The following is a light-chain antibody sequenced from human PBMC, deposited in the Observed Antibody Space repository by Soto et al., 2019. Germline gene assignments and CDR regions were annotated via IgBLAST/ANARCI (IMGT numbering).Light chain of an antibody. CDR2: GAS. CDR1: QNIGSN. J-gene: IGKJ1*01. CDR3: QQYNSYPWT. Sequence: EIVMAQSPATLSVSPGETAILSCRASQNIGSNLAWYQQRPGQAPRLLIYGASSRVTGIPARFSGSGSGTDFTLTISSLQSEDFATYYCQQYNSYPWTFGQGTKVEIK. V-gene: IGKV3-15*01.